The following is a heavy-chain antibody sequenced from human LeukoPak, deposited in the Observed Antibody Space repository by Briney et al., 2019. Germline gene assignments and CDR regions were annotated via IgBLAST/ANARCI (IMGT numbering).Heavy chain of an antibody. CDR3: AGWSSGSSAYDI. Sequence: SETLSLTCTVSGGSISSSTYYWGWIRQPPGKGLEWIGNIYYSGSTYYNPSLKSRVTISVDTSKNQFSLRLPSETAADTAVYYCAGWSSGSSAYDIWGHGTMVTVSS. V-gene: IGHV4-39*01. D-gene: IGHD1-14*01. J-gene: IGHJ3*02. CDR1: GGSISSSTYY. CDR2: IYYSGST.